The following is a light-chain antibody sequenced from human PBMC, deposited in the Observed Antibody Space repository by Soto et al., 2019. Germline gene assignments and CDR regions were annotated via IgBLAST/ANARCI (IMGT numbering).Light chain of an antibody. CDR2: GAS. Sequence: IVLTQSPGTLSLSPGERGALSCRASQSVSSNYVAWYQQKPSQAPRLLISGASNRATGTPDRFRGSGSGTDFTLTITRLEPEDFAVYYCHQYGSAPWTFGQGTKV. CDR1: QSVSSNY. CDR3: HQYGSAPWT. V-gene: IGKV3-20*01. J-gene: IGKJ1*01.